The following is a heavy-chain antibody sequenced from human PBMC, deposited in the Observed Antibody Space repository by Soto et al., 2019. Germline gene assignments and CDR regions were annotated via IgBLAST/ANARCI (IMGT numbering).Heavy chain of an antibody. CDR1: GFTFSSYG. V-gene: IGHV3-30*18. CDR2: ISYDGSNK. D-gene: IGHD1-26*01. CDR3: AKDESGSKRQDAFDI. J-gene: IGHJ3*02. Sequence: QVQLVESGGGVVQPGRSLRLSCAASGFTFSSYGMHWVRQAPGKGLEWVAVISYDGSNKYYADSVKGRFTTSRDNSKNTLYLQMNSLRAEDTAVYYCAKDESGSKRQDAFDIWGQGTMVTVSS.